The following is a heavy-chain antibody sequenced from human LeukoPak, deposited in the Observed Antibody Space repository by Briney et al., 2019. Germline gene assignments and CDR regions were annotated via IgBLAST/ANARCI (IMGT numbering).Heavy chain of an antibody. D-gene: IGHD1-26*01. CDR2: IGARGDVT. Sequence: GGSLRLSCTISGFAFSGYAMSWVRQAPGKGPEWVSSIGARGDVTYSADSVKGRFTIPRDNSKRTLFLQMNSLRAEDTAVYYCAKVHYTASFPGSFPGRNYFDSWGQGSLVTVSS. CDR1: GFAFSGYA. V-gene: IGHV3-23*01. J-gene: IGHJ4*02. CDR3: AKVHYTASFPGSFPGRNYFDS.